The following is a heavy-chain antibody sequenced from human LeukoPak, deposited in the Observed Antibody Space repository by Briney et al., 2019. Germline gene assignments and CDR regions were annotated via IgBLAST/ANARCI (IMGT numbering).Heavy chain of an antibody. CDR3: AKDRFRYYYGSGSYGDY. J-gene: IGHJ4*02. CDR2: ISYDGSNK. CDR1: VLTFSRYG. Sequence: GGSLRLSCAASVLTFSRYGMHWVRQAPGKGLEWVAVISYDGSNKYYADSVKGRFTISRDNSKNTLYLQMNSLRAEDTAVYYCAKDRFRYYYGSGSYGDYWGQGTLVTVSS. V-gene: IGHV3-30*18. D-gene: IGHD3-10*01.